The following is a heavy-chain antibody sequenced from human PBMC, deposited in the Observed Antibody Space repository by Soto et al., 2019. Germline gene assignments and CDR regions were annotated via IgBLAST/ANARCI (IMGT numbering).Heavy chain of an antibody. V-gene: IGHV3-23*01. J-gene: IGHJ4*02. CDR2: ISGSGGST. Sequence: GGSMRLSRAASGITPSSYAMSWVRQPPGNGLGWVSAISGSGGSTYYADSVMGRFTISRDNSKNTLYLQMNSLGAEDTAVYYCAKNTWAVAGKGASDYWGQGTLVTVSS. CDR3: AKNTWAVAGKGASDY. CDR1: GITPSSYA. D-gene: IGHD6-19*01.